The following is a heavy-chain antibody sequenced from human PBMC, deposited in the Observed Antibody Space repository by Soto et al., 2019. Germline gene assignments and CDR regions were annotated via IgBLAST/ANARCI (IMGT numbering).Heavy chain of an antibody. CDR1: GYSISSGYY. Sequence: PSETRSLTCAVSGYSISSGYYWGWIRQPPGKGLECIGSIYHSGSTYYNPSLKSRVTISVDTSKNQFSLKLSSVTAADTAVYYCARDSATGTTSLNLDAFDIWGQGTMVTVSS. V-gene: IGHV4-38-2*02. J-gene: IGHJ3*02. CDR2: IYHSGST. D-gene: IGHD1-1*01. CDR3: ARDSATGTTSLNLDAFDI.